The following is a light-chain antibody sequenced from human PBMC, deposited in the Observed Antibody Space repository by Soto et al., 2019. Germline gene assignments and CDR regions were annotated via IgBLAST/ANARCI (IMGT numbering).Light chain of an antibody. Sequence: QSVLTQPPSVSGAPGQRVTISCTGSSSNVGAGYDVHWYQQPPGAAPKLLIYTNDQRPSGIPDRFSGSKSATSASLAISGLRSEDGADYYCAAWDDRLSGLVFGGGTKLTVL. CDR3: AAWDDRLSGLV. J-gene: IGLJ2*01. V-gene: IGLV1-47*01. CDR1: SSNVGAGYD. CDR2: TND.